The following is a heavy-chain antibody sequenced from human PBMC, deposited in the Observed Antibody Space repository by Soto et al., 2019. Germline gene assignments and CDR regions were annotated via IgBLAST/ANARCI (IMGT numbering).Heavy chain of an antibody. CDR2: IYYSGST. CDR3: ARAGSRWYGGYFDY. D-gene: IGHD6-13*01. Sequence: QVQLQESGPGLVKPSETLSLTCTVSGGSISSYYWSWIRQPPGKGLEGIGYIYYSGSTNYNPSLKSRVTISVDTSKYQFSLKLSSVTAADTAVYYCARAGSRWYGGYFDYCGQGTLVNVSS. V-gene: IGHV4-59*01. J-gene: IGHJ4*02. CDR1: GGSISSYY.